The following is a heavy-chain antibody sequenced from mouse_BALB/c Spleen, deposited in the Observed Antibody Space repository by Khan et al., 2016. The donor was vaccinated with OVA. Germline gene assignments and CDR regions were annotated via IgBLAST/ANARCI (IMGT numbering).Heavy chain of an antibody. CDR3: ARNYGYYFAY. J-gene: IGHJ2*01. CDR2: ISSGSHTI. D-gene: IGHD1-2*01. Sequence: EVQLVESGGGLVQPGGSRKLSCAASGFTFSSFGMHWVRQAPEKGLEWIAYISSGSHTIYYADTLKGRFTISRDNPKNTLFLQMTRLRSEDTAKYFCARNYGYYFAYWGQGTTLTVSS. V-gene: IGHV5-17*02. CDR1: GFTFSSFG.